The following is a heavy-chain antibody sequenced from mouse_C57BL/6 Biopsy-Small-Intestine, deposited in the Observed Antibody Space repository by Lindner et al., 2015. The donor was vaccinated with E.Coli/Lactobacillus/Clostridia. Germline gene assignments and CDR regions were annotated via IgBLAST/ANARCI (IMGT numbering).Heavy chain of an antibody. CDR3: AKVAASDRGPSYYHFDY. J-gene: IGHJ4*01. D-gene: IGHD1-1*01. CDR1: GYTFTDYY. V-gene: IGHV1-84*02. CDR2: ISPKTGTT. Sequence: SVKVSCKASGYTFTDYYIHWVRQAPGQRPEWMGWISPKTGTTNYAQTFQGRVTITRDTSLSTAYMEMSSLTSDDTAVYYCAKVAASDRGPSYYHFDYWGQGTLVTVSS.